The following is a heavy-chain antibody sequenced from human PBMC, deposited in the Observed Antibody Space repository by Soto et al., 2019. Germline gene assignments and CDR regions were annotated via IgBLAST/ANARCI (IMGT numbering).Heavy chain of an antibody. Sequence: QTGGSLRLSCAASGFTFSSYGMHWVRQAPGKGLEWVAVIWYDGSNKYYADSVKGRFTISRDNSKNTLYLQMNSLRAEDTAVYYGAREMIGSGSYEYWGQGILVTVYS. V-gene: IGHV3-33*01. D-gene: IGHD3-10*01. CDR2: IWYDGSNK. J-gene: IGHJ4*02. CDR3: AREMIGSGSYEY. CDR1: GFTFSSYG.